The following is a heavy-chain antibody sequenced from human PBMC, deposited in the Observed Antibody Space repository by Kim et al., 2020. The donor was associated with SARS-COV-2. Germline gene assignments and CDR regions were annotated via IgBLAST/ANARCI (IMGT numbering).Heavy chain of an antibody. J-gene: IGHJ4*02. CDR3: TTMGITMIVVVS. CDR1: GFTFGDYA. CDR2: IRSKAYGGTT. Sequence: GGSLRLSCTASGFTFGDYAMSWFRQAPGKGLEWVGFIRSKAYGGTTEYAASVKGRFTISRDDSKSIAYLQMNSLKTEDTAVYYCTTMGITMIVVVSWGQGTLVTVSS. V-gene: IGHV3-49*03. D-gene: IGHD3-22*01.